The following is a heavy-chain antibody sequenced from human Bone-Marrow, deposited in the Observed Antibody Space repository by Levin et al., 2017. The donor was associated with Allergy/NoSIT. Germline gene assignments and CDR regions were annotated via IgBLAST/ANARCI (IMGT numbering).Heavy chain of an antibody. CDR3: ARNGNPNRRNDLDV. D-gene: IGHD1-14*01. Sequence: GGSLRLSCAASGFTFSSSFMHWVRQAPGKGLVWVSRINSDGSTTAYADSVKGRFTISRDNAENTLYLQMNSLRDEDTAVYYCARNGNPNRRNDLDVWGQGTTVTVSS. V-gene: IGHV3-74*01. J-gene: IGHJ6*02. CDR1: GFTFSSSF. CDR2: INSDGSTT.